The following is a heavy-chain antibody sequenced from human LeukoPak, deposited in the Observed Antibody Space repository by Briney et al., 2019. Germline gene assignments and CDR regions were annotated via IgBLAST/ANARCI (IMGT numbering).Heavy chain of an antibody. J-gene: IGHJ4*02. V-gene: IGHV1-24*01. CDR3: ATERHVAGPFDY. D-gene: IGHD6-19*01. CDR2: FDPEDGET. CDR1: GYTLTELS. Sequence: ASVKVSCKVSGYTLTELSMHWVRQAPGKGLEWMGGFDPEDGETIYAQKFQGRVTVTEDTSTDTAYMELSSLRSEDTAVYYCATERHVAGPFDYWGQGTLVTVSS.